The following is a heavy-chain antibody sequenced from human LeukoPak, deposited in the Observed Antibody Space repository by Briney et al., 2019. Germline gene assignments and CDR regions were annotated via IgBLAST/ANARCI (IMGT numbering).Heavy chain of an antibody. CDR3: AREDNYYDSSGYFPDP. CDR2: IYTSGST. J-gene: IGHJ5*02. Sequence: SETLSLTCTVSGGSTSSGSYYWSWIRQPAGKGLEWIGRIYTSGSTNYNPSLKSRVTISVDTSKNQFSLKLSSVTAADTAVYYCAREDNYYDSSGYFPDPWGQGTLVTVSS. D-gene: IGHD3-22*01. V-gene: IGHV4-61*02. CDR1: GGSTSSGSYY.